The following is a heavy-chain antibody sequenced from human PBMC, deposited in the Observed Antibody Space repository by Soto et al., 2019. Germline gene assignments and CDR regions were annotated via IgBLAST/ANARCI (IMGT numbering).Heavy chain of an antibody. Sequence: SETLSLTCAVYGGSFSAYYWNWIRQPPGKGLEWIGEIIHVGSTNYNASRKSRVPISVDTSKTRFPLKLSFVPAADRVVYSFVRSGRQQRERRNWFDFWGQGPLVTVSP. J-gene: IGHJ5*01. CDR1: GGSFSAYY. CDR3: VRSGRQQRERRNWFDF. V-gene: IGHV4-34*12. CDR2: IIHVGST. D-gene: IGHD6-13*01.